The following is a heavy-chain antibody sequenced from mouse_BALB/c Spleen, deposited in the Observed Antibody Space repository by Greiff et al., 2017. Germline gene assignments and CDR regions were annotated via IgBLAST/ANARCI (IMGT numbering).Heavy chain of an antibody. CDR2: INPSSGYT. D-gene: IGHD2-2*01. J-gene: IGHJ2*01. CDR1: GYTFTSYT. CDR3: ARYYGYDEGARGYFDY. V-gene: IGHV1-4*01. Sequence: VQLQESGAELARPGASVKMSCKASGYTFTSYTMHWVKQRPGQGLEWIGYINPSSGYTNYNQKFKDKATLTADKSSSTAYMQLSSLTSEDSAVYYGARYYGYDEGARGYFDYWGQGTTLTVSS.